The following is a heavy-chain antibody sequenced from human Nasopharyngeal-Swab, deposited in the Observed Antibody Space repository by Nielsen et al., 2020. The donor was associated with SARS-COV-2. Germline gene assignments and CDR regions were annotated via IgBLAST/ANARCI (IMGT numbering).Heavy chain of an antibody. D-gene: IGHD6-13*01. J-gene: IGHJ5*02. Sequence: ASVKVFCKASGFTFNQYYMHWVRQAPGQGLEWMGVITPSGGATNYARKFQGRVTMTRDPSTSTVYLDLSSLKSEDTAVYFCASEPGGMAAPGKHFDPWGQGTLVTVSS. CDR2: ITPSGGAT. CDR1: GFTFNQYY. V-gene: IGHV1-46*02. CDR3: ASEPGGMAAPGKHFDP.